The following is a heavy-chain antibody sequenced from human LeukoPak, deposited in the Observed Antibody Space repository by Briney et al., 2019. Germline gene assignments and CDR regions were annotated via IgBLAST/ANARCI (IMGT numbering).Heavy chain of an antibody. CDR2: INAGNGNT. J-gene: IGHJ4*02. V-gene: IGHV1-3*01. CDR1: GYTFTSYA. D-gene: IGHD3-3*01. Sequence: ASVKVSCKASGYTFTSYAMHWVRQAPGQRLEWMGWINAGNGNTKYSQKFQGRVTITRDTSAGTAYMELSSLRSEDTAVYYCARALTIFGVYVLNYWGQGTLVTVSS. CDR3: ARALTIFGVYVLNY.